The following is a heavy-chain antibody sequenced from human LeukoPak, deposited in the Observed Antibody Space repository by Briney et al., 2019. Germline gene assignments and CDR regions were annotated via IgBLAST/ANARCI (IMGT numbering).Heavy chain of an antibody. CDR1: GFTFSSYA. CDR3: AMSEMTNQFDYYYGMDV. J-gene: IGHJ6*02. V-gene: IGHV3-30-3*01. Sequence: PGRSLRLSCAASGFTFSSYAMHWVREAPGKGLEWVAVISYDGSNKYYADSVKGRFTISRDNSKNTLYLQMNSLRAEDTAVYYCAMSEMTNQFDYYYGMDVWGQGTTVTVSS. D-gene: IGHD4-11*01. CDR2: ISYDGSNK.